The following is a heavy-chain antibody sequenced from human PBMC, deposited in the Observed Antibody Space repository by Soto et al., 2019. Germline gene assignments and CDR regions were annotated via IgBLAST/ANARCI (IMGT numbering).Heavy chain of an antibody. D-gene: IGHD5-12*01. Sequence: QVQLQESGPGLVKPSETLSLTCTVSGGSVSSGSYYWSWIRQPPGKGLEWIGYIYYSGSTNYNPSLTSRVSISVDTSKNQFSLKLSSVTAADTAVYYCASLEMATTFPYYYGMDVWGQGTTVTVSS. J-gene: IGHJ6*02. V-gene: IGHV4-61*01. CDR2: IYYSGST. CDR1: GGSVSSGSYY. CDR3: ASLEMATTFPYYYGMDV.